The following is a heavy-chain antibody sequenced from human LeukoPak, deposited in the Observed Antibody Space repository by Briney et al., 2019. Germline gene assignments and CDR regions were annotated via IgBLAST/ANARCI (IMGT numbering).Heavy chain of an antibody. D-gene: IGHD3-22*01. J-gene: IGHJ4*02. Sequence: SETLSLTCTVSGGSISSSSYYWGWIRQPPGKGVEWIGSIYYSGSTYYNPSLKSRVTISVDTSKNQFSLKLSSVTAADTAVYYCARDPSGYDYWGQGTLVTVSS. CDR1: GGSISSSSYY. V-gene: IGHV4-39*07. CDR2: IYYSGST. CDR3: ARDPSGYDY.